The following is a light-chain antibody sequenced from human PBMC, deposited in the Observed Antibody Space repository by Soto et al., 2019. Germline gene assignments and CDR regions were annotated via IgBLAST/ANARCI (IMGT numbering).Light chain of an antibody. CDR3: SSYTSSSTLYV. V-gene: IGLV2-8*01. Sequence: QSALTQPPSASGSPGQSVTISCTGTSSDVGGYNYVSWYQQYPGRAPKLMIYEVTKRPSGVPDRFSGSKSGSTASLTVSGLQAEDEADYYCSSYTSSSTLYVFGTGTKVTVL. CDR2: EVT. J-gene: IGLJ1*01. CDR1: SSDVGGYNY.